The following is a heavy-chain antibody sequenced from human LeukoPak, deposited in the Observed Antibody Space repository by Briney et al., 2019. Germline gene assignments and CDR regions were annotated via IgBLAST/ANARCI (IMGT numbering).Heavy chain of an antibody. V-gene: IGHV1-69*05. D-gene: IGHD2-2*01. CDR2: IIPIFGTA. Sequence: ASVKVSCKASGGTFSSYAISWVRQAPGQGLEWMGGIIPIFGTANYAQKFQGRVTITTDESTSTAYMELSSLRSEDTAVYYCVRGVVPAIHTFDYWGQGTLVTVSS. CDR1: GGTFSSYA. CDR3: VRGVVPAIHTFDY. J-gene: IGHJ4*02.